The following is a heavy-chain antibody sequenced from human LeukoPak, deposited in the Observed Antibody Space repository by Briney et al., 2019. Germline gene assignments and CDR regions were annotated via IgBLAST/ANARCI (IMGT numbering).Heavy chain of an antibody. D-gene: IGHD3-10*01. V-gene: IGHV1-18*01. CDR2: ISAYNGNT. CDR3: ARDWSSTVRGVFDY. Sequence: ASVKVSCKASGYTFTSYGISWVRQAPGQGLEWMGWISAYNGNTNYAQKLQGRVTMTTDTSTSTAYIELRSLRSDDTAVYYCARDWSSTVRGVFDYWGQGTLVTVSS. J-gene: IGHJ4*02. CDR1: GYTFTSYG.